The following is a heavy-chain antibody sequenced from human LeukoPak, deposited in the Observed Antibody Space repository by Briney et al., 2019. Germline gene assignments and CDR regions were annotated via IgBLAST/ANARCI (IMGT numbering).Heavy chain of an antibody. Sequence: GGSLRLSCAASGFIFSSYSMNWVRQAPGKGLEWVSSISRSNSHIYYADSVKGRFTISRDNAKNSLYLQMNSLRAEDTAVYYCARDLSSGWYSYYYMDVWGKGTTVTISS. J-gene: IGHJ6*03. CDR2: ISRSNSHI. CDR1: GFIFSSYS. D-gene: IGHD6-19*01. V-gene: IGHV3-21*01. CDR3: ARDLSSGWYSYYYMDV.